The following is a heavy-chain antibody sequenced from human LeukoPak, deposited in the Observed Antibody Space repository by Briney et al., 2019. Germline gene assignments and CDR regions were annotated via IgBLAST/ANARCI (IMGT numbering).Heavy chain of an antibody. V-gene: IGHV1-8*01. Sequence: GASVKVSCKASGYTFTSYDINWVRQATGQGLEWMGWMNPNSGNTGYAQKFQGRVTMTRNTSISTAYMELSSLRSEDTAVYYCAILYTIFGVVSKGFDPWGQGTLVTVSS. CDR1: GYTFTSYD. CDR2: MNPNSGNT. D-gene: IGHD3-3*01. CDR3: AILYTIFGVVSKGFDP. J-gene: IGHJ5*02.